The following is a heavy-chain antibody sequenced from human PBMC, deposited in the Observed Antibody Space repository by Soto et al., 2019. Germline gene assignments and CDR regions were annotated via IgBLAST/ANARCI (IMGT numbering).Heavy chain of an antibody. Sequence: SXKVSCKASGYTXSSYAMNWVRQAPGQRLEWMGWINAGNGNTKYSQKFQGRVTITRDTSESTAYMELSSLRSEDTDVYYCARPPSSGCYLVGYWGRGTLVTVSS. V-gene: IGHV1-3*01. CDR1: GYTXSSYA. CDR2: INAGNGNT. D-gene: IGHD6-19*01. J-gene: IGHJ4*02. CDR3: ARPPSSGCYLVGY.